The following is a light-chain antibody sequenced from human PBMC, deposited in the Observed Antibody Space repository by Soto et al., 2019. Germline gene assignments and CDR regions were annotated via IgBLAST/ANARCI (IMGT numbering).Light chain of an antibody. CDR3: QQYGSSPACS. Sequence: DIVWIQSPGNQYLSPGEGATLYRRALQTISSSYLAWYPQTPGQAPRLLIYVASSRATGIPDTFSGSVSGTDFTLTISRLELVDFAWYYCQQYGSSPACSVVGGTQVE. V-gene: IGKV3-20*01. J-gene: IGKJ4*01. CDR2: VAS. CDR1: QTISSSY.